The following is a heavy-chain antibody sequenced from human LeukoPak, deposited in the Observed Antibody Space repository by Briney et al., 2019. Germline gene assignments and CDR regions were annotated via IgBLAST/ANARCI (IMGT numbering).Heavy chain of an antibody. CDR1: GFTLSSYS. J-gene: IGHJ2*01. CDR2: ISSSNTYI. Sequence: PGGSLRLSCAASGFTLSSYSMNWVRQAPGKGLEWVSSISSSNTYINYADSVEGRFTISRDNAKNSLYLQMNSLRAEDSAVYSCARDGYTVYEFPASWYFDLWGRGALVTVSS. D-gene: IGHD5/OR15-5a*01. V-gene: IGHV3-21*01. CDR3: ARDGYTVYEFPASWYFDL.